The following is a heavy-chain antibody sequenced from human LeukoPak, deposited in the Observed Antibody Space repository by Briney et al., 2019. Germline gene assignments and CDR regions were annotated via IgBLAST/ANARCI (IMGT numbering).Heavy chain of an antibody. D-gene: IGHD6-19*01. J-gene: IGHJ4*02. CDR3: ARDLAVAGIF. V-gene: IGHV3-30-3*01. Sequence: GGSLRLSCAASGFTFSSYAMHWVRQAPGKGLEWVAVISYDGSNKYYADSVKGRFTISRDNSKNTLYLQMNNLRAEDTAVYYCARDLAVAGIFWGQGTLVTVSS. CDR1: GFTFSSYA. CDR2: ISYDGSNK.